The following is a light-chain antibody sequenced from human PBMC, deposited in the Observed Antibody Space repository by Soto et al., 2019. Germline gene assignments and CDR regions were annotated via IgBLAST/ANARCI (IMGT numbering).Light chain of an antibody. V-gene: IGKV3-15*01. Sequence: EIVMTQSPATLSVSPGERATLFCRASQSVRSNFLAWYQQKPGQAPRLLIYGASTRATGVPARFSGSGSGTEFTLTISSLQSEDFAVYHCQQYSAWPLTFGGGTKVEIK. CDR2: GAS. J-gene: IGKJ4*01. CDR1: QSVRSN. CDR3: QQYSAWPLT.